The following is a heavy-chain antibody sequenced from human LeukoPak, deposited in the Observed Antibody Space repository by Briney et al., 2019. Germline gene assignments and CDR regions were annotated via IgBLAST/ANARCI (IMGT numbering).Heavy chain of an antibody. J-gene: IGHJ4*02. V-gene: IGHV3-30-3*01. CDR1: GFTFSSYA. Sequence: GGSLRLSCAASGFTFSSYAMHWVRQAPGKGLEWEAVISYDGSNKYYADSVKGRFTISRDNSKNTLYLQMNSLRAEDTAVYYCARANYDFWSGYHWGQGTLVTVSS. CDR3: ARANYDFWSGYH. CDR2: ISYDGSNK. D-gene: IGHD3-3*01.